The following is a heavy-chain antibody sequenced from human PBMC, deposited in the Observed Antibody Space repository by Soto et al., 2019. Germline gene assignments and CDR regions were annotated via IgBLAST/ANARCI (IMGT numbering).Heavy chain of an antibody. CDR2: IYYSGST. CDR1: GGSISSGDYY. V-gene: IGHV4-30-4*01. Sequence: PSETLSLTCTVSGGSISSGDYYWSWIRQPPGKGLEWIGYIYYSGSTYYNPSLKSRVTISVDTSKNQFSLKLSSVTAADTAVYYCARVHDSSGYYGPNFDYWGQGTLVTVSS. CDR3: ARVHDSSGYYGPNFDY. D-gene: IGHD3-22*01. J-gene: IGHJ4*02.